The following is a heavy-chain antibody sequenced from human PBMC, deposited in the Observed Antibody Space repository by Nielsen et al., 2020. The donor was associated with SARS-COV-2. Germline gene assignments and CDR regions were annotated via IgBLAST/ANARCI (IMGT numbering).Heavy chain of an antibody. V-gene: IGHV1-46*01. CDR2: ITPIGGTT. CDR1: GYTFTGYY. D-gene: IGHD2-2*01. CDR3: ATAQPWYQLPMLLD. Sequence: ASVKVSCKASGYTFTGYYMHWVRQAPGQGLEWMGIITPIGGTTTYARNFQGRVTMTRETSTSTVYMELSSLRSEDTAVYYCATAQPWYQLPMLLDWGQGTLVTVSS. J-gene: IGHJ4*02.